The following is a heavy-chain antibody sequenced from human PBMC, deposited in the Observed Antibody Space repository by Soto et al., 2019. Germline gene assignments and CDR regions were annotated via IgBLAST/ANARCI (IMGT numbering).Heavy chain of an antibody. CDR3: ARDSDFCTGGSCYGTFDF. CDR1: GGSISSGTYY. D-gene: IGHD2-15*01. J-gene: IGHJ4*02. V-gene: IGHV4-31*03. CDR2: IYYSGRT. Sequence: QVQLQESGPGLVKPSQTLSLTCTVSGGSISSGTYYWTWIRQRPGKGLEWIGFIYYSGRTYYNPSLKRRTTISLDTTEDQFSLRLSSVTAADTAVYYCARDSDFCTGGSCYGTFDFWGQGTLVTVSS.